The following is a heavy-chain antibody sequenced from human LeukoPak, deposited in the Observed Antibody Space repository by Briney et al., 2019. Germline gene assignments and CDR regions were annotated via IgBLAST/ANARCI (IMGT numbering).Heavy chain of an antibody. CDR2: IYDSGST. CDR1: XGSIRSSYYY. CDR3: ARGRHTAKYFDY. J-gene: IGHJ4*02. V-gene: IGHV4-39*01. D-gene: IGHD5-18*01. Sequence: SXTCXXXXGSIRSSYYYWGWIRQPPGKGLEWIGSIYDSGSTYYNPSLKSRVTISVDTSKNQFSLKLNSVTAADTAVYYCARGRHTAKYFDYWGQGTLVTVSS.